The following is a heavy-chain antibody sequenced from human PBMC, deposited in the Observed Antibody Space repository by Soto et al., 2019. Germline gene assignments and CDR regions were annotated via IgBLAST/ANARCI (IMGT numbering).Heavy chain of an antibody. V-gene: IGHV4-30-2*01. CDR2: IYHSGYT. CDR3: ARDSLTGNYFDP. CDR1: GGSISSGGYA. Sequence: QMRLQESGSGLVKPSQTLSLTCAVSGGSISSGGYAWNWIRQPPGKGREWIGYIYHSGYTSYNPSLKNRVTISVDKSKNQFSLTLSFVTAADTAVYYCARDSLTGNYFDPWGQGSLVTVSS. D-gene: IGHD1-7*01. J-gene: IGHJ5*02.